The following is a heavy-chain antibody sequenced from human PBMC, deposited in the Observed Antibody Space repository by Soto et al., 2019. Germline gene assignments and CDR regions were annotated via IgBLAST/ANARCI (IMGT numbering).Heavy chain of an antibody. CDR1: GFTFSSYA. D-gene: IGHD6-19*01. J-gene: IGHJ4*02. CDR3: ARAGYSSGWYVGSAVLDY. Sequence: PGGSLILSCAASGFTFSSYAMHWVRQAPGKGLEWVAVISYDGSNKYYADSVKGRFTISRDNSKNTLYLQMNSLRAEDTAVYYCARAGYSSGWYVGSAVLDYWGQGTLVTVSS. CDR2: ISYDGSNK. V-gene: IGHV3-30-3*01.